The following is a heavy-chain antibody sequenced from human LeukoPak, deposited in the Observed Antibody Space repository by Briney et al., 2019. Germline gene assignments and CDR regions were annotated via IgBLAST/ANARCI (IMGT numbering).Heavy chain of an antibody. CDR3: VGSSGYSDYYLHH. CDR1: GYSFTSYW. V-gene: IGHV5-51*01. J-gene: IGHJ4*02. D-gene: IGHD3-22*01. CDR2: IYPADSDT. Sequence: GESLKISCKGSGYSFTSYWIGCVRHMPGKGLYWMGIIYPADSDTTYTPSFQGQVTISADKSITTAYLQWSSLKASDTAMYYCVGSSGYSDYYLHHWGQGTLVTVSS.